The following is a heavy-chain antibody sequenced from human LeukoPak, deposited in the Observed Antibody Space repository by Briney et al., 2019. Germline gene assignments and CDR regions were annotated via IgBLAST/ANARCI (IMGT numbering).Heavy chain of an antibody. J-gene: IGHJ4*02. CDR1: GYTFTSYY. CDR2: INPSGGST. V-gene: IGHV1-46*01. Sequence: ASVTVSCKASGYTFTSYYMHWVRQAPGQGLEWMGIINPSGGSTSYAQKFQGRVTMTRDTSTSTVYMELSSLRSEDTAVYYCARDLRADYGDYFTLDYWGQGTLVTVSS. CDR3: ARDLRADYGDYFTLDY. D-gene: IGHD4-17*01.